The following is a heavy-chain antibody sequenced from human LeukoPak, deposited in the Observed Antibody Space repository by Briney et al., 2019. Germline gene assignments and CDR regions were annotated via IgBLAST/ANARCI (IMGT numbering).Heavy chain of an antibody. CDR3: ARVRGYSYGYQTNYFDY. CDR2: INHSGST. CDR1: GGSFSGYY. V-gene: IGHV4-34*01. D-gene: IGHD5-18*01. Sequence: SETLSLTCAVYGGSFSGYYWSWIRQPPGKGLDWIGEINHSGSTNYNPSLKSRVTISVDTSKNQFSLKLSSVTAADTAVYYCARVRGYSYGYQTNYFDYWGQGTLVTVSS. J-gene: IGHJ4*02.